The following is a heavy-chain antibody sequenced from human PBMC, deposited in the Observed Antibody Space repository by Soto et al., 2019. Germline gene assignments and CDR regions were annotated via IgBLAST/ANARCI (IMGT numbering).Heavy chain of an antibody. D-gene: IGHD4-17*01. CDR1: GYTFTSYY. Sequence: ASVKVSCKASGYTFTSYYVNWVRQAPGQGLEWMGVINPSGGSTNHAQKYQGRVTLTRDTSTSTVYMELSSLRSEDTAVYYCARDDYGDSFYWGQGTLVTVSS. CDR2: INPSGGST. CDR3: ARDDYGDSFY. J-gene: IGHJ4*02. V-gene: IGHV1-46*01.